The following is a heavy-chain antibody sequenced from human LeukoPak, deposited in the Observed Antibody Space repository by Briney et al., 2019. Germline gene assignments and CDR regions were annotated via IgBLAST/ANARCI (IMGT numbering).Heavy chain of an antibody. CDR2: IYTSGST. J-gene: IGHJ5*02. V-gene: IGHV4-61*02. D-gene: IGHD6-19*01. Sequence: SETLSLTCTVSGGSISSGSYYWTWIRQPGGEGLVWIGWIYTSGSTNYNPPLKSRVTISVDTSKNQFSLKLSYVTAADTAVYYCARWSSSGWPYNLFDPWGQGTLVTVSS. CDR1: GGSISSGSYY. CDR3: ARWSSSGWPYNLFDP.